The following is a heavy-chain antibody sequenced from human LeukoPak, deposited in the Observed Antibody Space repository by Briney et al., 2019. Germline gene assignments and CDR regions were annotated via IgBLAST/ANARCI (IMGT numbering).Heavy chain of an antibody. V-gene: IGHV1-18*04. J-gene: IGHJ4*02. Sequence: ASVKVSCKASGYTFTSYGISWVRQAPGQGLEWMGWISAYNGNTNYAQKLQGRVTMTTDTSTSTAYMELRSLRSDDTAVYYCARDKYYYYGSGSYDDTFDYWGKGTLVTVSS. CDR1: GYTFTSYG. D-gene: IGHD3-10*01. CDR3: ARDKYYYYGSGSYDDTFDY. CDR2: ISAYNGNT.